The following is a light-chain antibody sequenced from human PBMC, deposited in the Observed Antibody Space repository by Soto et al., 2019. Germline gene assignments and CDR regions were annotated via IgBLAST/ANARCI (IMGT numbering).Light chain of an antibody. CDR2: DTS. J-gene: IGKJ5*01. Sequence: EVVLTQSPGTLSLSPGGRATLSCRASPSVGNSFVAWYQQKPGQPPRLLIYDTSKRATGIPDRFSGSVSGTDFTLSISRVEPEDFAVFYCQQYGTSEIIFGQGTRLEIK. V-gene: IGKV3-20*01. CDR1: PSVGNSF. CDR3: QQYGTSEII.